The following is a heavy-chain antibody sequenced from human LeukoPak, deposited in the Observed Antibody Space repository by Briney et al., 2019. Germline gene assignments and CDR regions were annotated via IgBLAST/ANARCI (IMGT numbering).Heavy chain of an antibody. J-gene: IGHJ5*02. CDR2: IYTSGST. Sequence: SETLSLTCTVSGGSISSGSYYWSWIRQPAGKGLEWIGRIYTSGSTNYNPSLKSRVTISVDTSKNQFSLKLSSVTAADTAVYYCARVVAATWFDPWGQGTLVTVSS. CDR3: ARVVAATWFDP. CDR1: GGSISSGSYY. D-gene: IGHD2-15*01. V-gene: IGHV4-61*02.